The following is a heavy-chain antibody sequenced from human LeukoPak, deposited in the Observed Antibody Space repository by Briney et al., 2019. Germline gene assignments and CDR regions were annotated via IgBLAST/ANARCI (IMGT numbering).Heavy chain of an antibody. CDR3: ARGAATRKSGFYYYYMAV. D-gene: IGHD5-12*01. J-gene: IGHJ6*03. V-gene: IGHV3-21*01. CDR1: GFTFSSYS. Sequence: PGGSLRLSCAASGFTFSSYSVNWVRQAPGKGLEWVSSITTGDSFLYYADSVKGRFTISRDHANNSLYLQMNSMRADDTAVYYCARGAATRKSGFYYYYMAVGGKGSTVTVPS. CDR2: ITTGDSFL.